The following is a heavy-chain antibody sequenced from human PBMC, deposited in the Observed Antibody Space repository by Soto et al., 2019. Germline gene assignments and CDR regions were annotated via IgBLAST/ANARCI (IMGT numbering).Heavy chain of an antibody. CDR3: ARDPMRWLQASDADSGSYYCYYCGVDV. Sequence: GGSLRLSCAASGFTFSSYGMHWVRQGPGKGLEWVAVIWYDGINKYYADSVKGRFTISRDNSKNMLYLQMNSLRAEDTAAYYCARDPMRWLQASDADSGSYYCYYCGVDVWGQGTTVTGS. D-gene: IGHD1-26*01. CDR2: IWYDGINK. V-gene: IGHV3-33*01. CDR1: GFTFSSYG. J-gene: IGHJ6*02.